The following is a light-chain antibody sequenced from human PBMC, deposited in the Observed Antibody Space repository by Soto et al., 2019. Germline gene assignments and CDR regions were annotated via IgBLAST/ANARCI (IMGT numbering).Light chain of an antibody. V-gene: IGKV3-15*01. Sequence: EIVMTQSPATLSVSPGERATLSCRASQSVSSNLAWYQQKPGQAPTLVIYGASARATGIPARFSGSGSGTDFTLSISRLEPEDFAVYYCHQYGGSSWTFGPGTKV. J-gene: IGKJ1*01. CDR3: HQYGGSSWT. CDR1: QSVSSN. CDR2: GAS.